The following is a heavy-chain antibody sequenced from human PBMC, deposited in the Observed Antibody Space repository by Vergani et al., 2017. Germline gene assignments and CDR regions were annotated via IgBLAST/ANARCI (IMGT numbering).Heavy chain of an antibody. CDR3: ASMAPMVRGVIRGWFDP. D-gene: IGHD3-10*01. Sequence: QVQLVQSGAEVKKPGASVKVSCKASGYTFTGYYMHWVRQAPGQGLEWMGWINPNSGGTIYAQKFQGRVTMTEDTSTDTAYMELSSLRSEDTAVYYCASMAPMVRGVIRGWFDPWGQGTLVTVSS. CDR2: INPNSGGT. V-gene: IGHV1-2*02. J-gene: IGHJ5*02. CDR1: GYTFTGYY.